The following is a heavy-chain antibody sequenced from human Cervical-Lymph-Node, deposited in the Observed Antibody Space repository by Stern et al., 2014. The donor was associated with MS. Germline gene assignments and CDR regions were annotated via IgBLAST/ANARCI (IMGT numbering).Heavy chain of an antibody. D-gene: IGHD3-16*01. Sequence: EVQLVESGGGSVQPGGSLRLSCAASGFTFSSYWMHWVRQAPGKGLVWVSRINSDGRSTSYADSVKGRFTISRDNAKNTLYLQMNSLRVEDTAVYYCGRAAYSTGGDSGYWGQGTLVTVSS. CDR1: GFTFSSYW. V-gene: IGHV3-74*02. CDR2: INSDGRST. CDR3: GRAAYSTGGDSGY. J-gene: IGHJ4*02.